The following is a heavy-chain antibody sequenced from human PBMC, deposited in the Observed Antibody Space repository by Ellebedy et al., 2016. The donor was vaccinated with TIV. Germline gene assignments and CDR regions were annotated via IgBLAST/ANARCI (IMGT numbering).Heavy chain of an antibody. CDR1: GFTFSNAW. CDR3: ARDLSSSWYGCTDY. CDR2: IKSKTDGGTT. D-gene: IGHD6-13*01. J-gene: IGHJ4*02. Sequence: GESLKISCAASGFTFSNAWMSWVRQAPGKGLEWVGRIKSKTDGGTTDYAAPVKGRFTISRDNSNNMLFLQMNSLRVEDTAVYYCARDLSSSWYGCTDYWGQGTLVTVSS. V-gene: IGHV3-15*01.